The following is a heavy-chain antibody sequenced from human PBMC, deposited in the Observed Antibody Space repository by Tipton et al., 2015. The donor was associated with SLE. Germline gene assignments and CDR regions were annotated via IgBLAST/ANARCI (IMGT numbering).Heavy chain of an antibody. CDR1: GGSISNSDYF. V-gene: IGHV4-39*07. Sequence: TLSLTCTVSGGSISNSDYFWGWVRQSPEKGLEWIGIIHYSGTTYYNPSLKSRVTISVDTSKNQFSLKVNSLTAADTAVYYCARGTYGDIAAVASDSYYYMDVWGKGTTVTVSS. CDR3: ARGTYGDIAAVASDSYYYMDV. CDR2: IHYSGTT. D-gene: IGHD6-13*01. J-gene: IGHJ6*03.